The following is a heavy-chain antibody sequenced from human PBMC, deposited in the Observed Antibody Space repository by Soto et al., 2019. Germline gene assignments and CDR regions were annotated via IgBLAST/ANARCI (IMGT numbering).Heavy chain of an antibody. CDR1: GFTFSGSA. CDR2: IRSKANSYAT. Sequence: GGSLRLSCAASGFTFSGSAMHWVRQASGKGLEWVGRIRSKANSYATAYAASVKGRFTISRDDSKNTAYLQMNSLKTEDTAVYYCTRRAAAAAVVHYGMDVWGQGTTVTVSS. J-gene: IGHJ6*02. D-gene: IGHD6-13*01. CDR3: TRRAAAAAVVHYGMDV. V-gene: IGHV3-73*01.